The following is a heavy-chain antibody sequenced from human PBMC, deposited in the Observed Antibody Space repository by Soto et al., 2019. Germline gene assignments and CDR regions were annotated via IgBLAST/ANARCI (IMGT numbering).Heavy chain of an antibody. J-gene: IGHJ6*03. D-gene: IGHD3-3*01. V-gene: IGHV1-8*01. CDR3: AKRRKLFWSGYYTFPPGGRYYYYYYMDV. CDR1: GYTFTSYD. CDR2: MNPNSGNT. Sequence: ASVKVSCKASGYTFTSYDINWVRQATGQGLEWMGWMNPNSGNTGYAQKFQGRVTMTRNTSISTAYMELSSLRSEDTAVYYFAKRRKLFWSGYYTFPPGGRYYYYYYMDVWGKGTTVTVSS.